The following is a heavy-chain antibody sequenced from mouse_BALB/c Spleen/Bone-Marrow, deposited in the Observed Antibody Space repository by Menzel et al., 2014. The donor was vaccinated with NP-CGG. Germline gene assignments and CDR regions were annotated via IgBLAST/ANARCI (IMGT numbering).Heavy chain of an antibody. J-gene: IGHJ4*01. V-gene: IGHV1S81*02. CDR1: GYTFNNYW. CDR3: ARRGEYYGAMDY. Sequence: VKLMESGAELVKPGASVKLSCWASGYTFNNYWMHWVKQRPGQGLEWIGEINPTNGRSNYNEKFKRKATLTVDKSSSAAYMQLSSLTSEDSAVYYCARRGEYYGAMDYWGQGTSVTVSS. CDR2: INPTNGRS. D-gene: IGHD1-1*01.